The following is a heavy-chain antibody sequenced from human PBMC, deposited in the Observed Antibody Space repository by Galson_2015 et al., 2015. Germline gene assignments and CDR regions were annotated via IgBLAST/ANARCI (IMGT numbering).Heavy chain of an antibody. J-gene: IGHJ4*02. Sequence: SLRLSCAASGFTFSSYEMNWVRQAPGKGLEWVSYISSSGSTIYYADSVKGRFTISRDNAKNSLYLQMDSLRAEDTAVYYCAGDDYNWNSYSYFDYWGQGTLVTVSS. V-gene: IGHV3-48*03. D-gene: IGHD1-7*01. CDR2: ISSSGSTI. CDR3: AGDDYNWNSYSYFDY. CDR1: GFTFSSYE.